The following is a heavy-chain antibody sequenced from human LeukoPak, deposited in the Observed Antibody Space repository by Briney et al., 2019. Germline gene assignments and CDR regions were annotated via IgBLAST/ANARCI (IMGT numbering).Heavy chain of an antibody. CDR2: IGTAGDP. Sequence: PGGSLRLSCAASGVTFSSYDMHWVRQATGRGLEWVSAIGTAGDPYYPGSVKGRFTISRENAKNSLYLQMNSLRAGDTAVYTSSVWTGDAFDIWGQGTMVTVSS. D-gene: IGHD6-19*01. CDR3: SVWTGDAFDI. V-gene: IGHV3-13*05. CDR1: GVTFSSYD. J-gene: IGHJ3*02.